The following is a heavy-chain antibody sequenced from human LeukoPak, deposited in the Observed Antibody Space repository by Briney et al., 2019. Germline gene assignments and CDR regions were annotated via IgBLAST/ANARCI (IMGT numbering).Heavy chain of an antibody. CDR3: ARADIVVVPAATRTYGIDV. Sequence: SETLSLTCTVSGGSISSGGYYWSWIRQHPGKGLEWIGYIYYSGSTYYNPSLKSRVTISVDTSKNQFSLKLSSVTAADTAVYYCARADIVVVPAATRTYGIDVWGQGTTVTVSS. J-gene: IGHJ6*02. CDR2: IYYSGST. CDR1: GGSISSGGYY. V-gene: IGHV4-31*03. D-gene: IGHD2-2*01.